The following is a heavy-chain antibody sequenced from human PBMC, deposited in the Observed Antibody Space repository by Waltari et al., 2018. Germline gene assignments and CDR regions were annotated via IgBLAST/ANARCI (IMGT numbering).Heavy chain of an antibody. Sequence: QVQLVQSGAAVKKPGASVKVSCKASGYTFTGYYMPWVRQAPGQGLEWMGRINPNRGGTNYAQKFQGRVTMTRDTSISTAYMELSRLRSDDTAVYYCASSVVASPGGFDYWGQGTLVTVSS. D-gene: IGHD2-15*01. V-gene: IGHV1-2*06. CDR3: ASSVVASPGGFDY. CDR1: GYTFTGYY. J-gene: IGHJ4*02. CDR2: INPNRGGT.